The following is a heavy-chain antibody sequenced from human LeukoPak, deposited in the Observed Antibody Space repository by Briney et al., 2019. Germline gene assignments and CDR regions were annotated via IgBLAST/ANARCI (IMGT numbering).Heavy chain of an antibody. CDR1: GFAFSAYA. Sequence: GGSLRLSCAASGFAFSAYAVSWVRQAPGKGLEWVSSISGSGTSTYYADSVKGRFSISRDNSKNTLYLQMNSLRAEDTAVYYCAKWVFSGFDYWGKGTTVTVSS. CDR2: ISGSGTST. CDR3: AKWVFSGFDY. V-gene: IGHV3-23*01. J-gene: IGHJ6*04. D-gene: IGHD3-9*01.